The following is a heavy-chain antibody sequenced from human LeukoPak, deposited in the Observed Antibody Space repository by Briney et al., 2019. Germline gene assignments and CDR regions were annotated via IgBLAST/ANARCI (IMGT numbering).Heavy chain of an antibody. CDR3: AKDPDSSILNAFDI. D-gene: IGHD6-13*01. V-gene: IGHV1-8*01. J-gene: IGHJ3*02. CDR1: GYTFTSYD. Sequence: GASVKVSCKASGYTFTSYDINWVRQATGQGLEWMGWMNPNSGNTGYAQKFQGRVTMTRNTSISTAYMELSSLRAEDTAVYYCAKDPDSSILNAFDIWGQGTMVTVSS. CDR2: MNPNSGNT.